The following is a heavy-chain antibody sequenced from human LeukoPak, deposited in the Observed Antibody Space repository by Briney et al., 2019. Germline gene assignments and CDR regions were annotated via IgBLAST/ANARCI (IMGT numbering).Heavy chain of an antibody. Sequence: ASVKVSCKVSGYTLTELSMHWARQAPGKGLEWMGGFDPEDGETIYAQKFQGRVTMTEDTSTDTAYMELSSLRSEDTAVYYCATDGGWVNYYGSGSYYRSYGMDVWGQGTTVTVSS. D-gene: IGHD3-10*01. CDR3: ATDGGWVNYYGSGSYYRSYGMDV. CDR2: FDPEDGET. CDR1: GYTLTELS. J-gene: IGHJ6*02. V-gene: IGHV1-24*01.